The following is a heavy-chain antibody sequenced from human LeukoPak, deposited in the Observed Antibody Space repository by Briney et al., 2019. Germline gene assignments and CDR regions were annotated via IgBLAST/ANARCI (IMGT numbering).Heavy chain of an antibody. D-gene: IGHD3-10*01. V-gene: IGHV3-48*03. J-gene: IGHJ4*02. CDR1: GFTFSTDD. Sequence: PGGSLRLSCAASGFTFSTDDMNWIRQAPGKGLEWVSYISSSGYSIYYAASVKGLFTISRDNANKSLYLQMNSLRAEDTAVYYCAREGSSYAPSQPFYFDSWGQGTLVTVSS. CDR3: AREGSSYAPSQPFYFDS. CDR2: ISSSGYSI.